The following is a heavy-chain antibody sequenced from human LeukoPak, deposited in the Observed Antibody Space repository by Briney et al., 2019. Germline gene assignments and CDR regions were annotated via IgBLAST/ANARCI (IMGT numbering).Heavy chain of an antibody. J-gene: IGHJ5*02. CDR2: NNHSGST. V-gene: IGHV4-4*02. CDR3: ARGGYYGSGSYYNYNWFVP. CDR1: AVSISSSNW. D-gene: IGHD3-10*01. Sequence: SETLSLNSAVSAVSISSSNWWSWVRQPPRKGLEWIGENNHSGSTNYNPHLKSRVTISVDKSKNQFSLKLSSVPAADTAVYYCARGGYYGSGSYYNYNWFVPWGQGTLVTVSS.